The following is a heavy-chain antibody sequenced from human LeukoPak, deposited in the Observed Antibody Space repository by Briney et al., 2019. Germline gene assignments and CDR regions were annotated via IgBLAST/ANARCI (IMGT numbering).Heavy chain of an antibody. V-gene: IGHV4-59*08. CDR2: MYNSGSGST. CDR3: ARRGGHAGSFDY. J-gene: IGHJ4*02. Sequence: SETLSLTCTVSGGSINNYYWSWIRQPPEKGLEWIGYMYNSGSGSTNYNPSLRSRVSISVDTSKNHFSLKLSSVTAADTAVYYCARRGGHAGSFDYWGQGTLVTVSS. D-gene: IGHD2-15*01. CDR1: GGSINNYY.